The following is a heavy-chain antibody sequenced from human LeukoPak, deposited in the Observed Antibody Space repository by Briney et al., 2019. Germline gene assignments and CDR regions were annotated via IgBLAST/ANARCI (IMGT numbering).Heavy chain of an antibody. V-gene: IGHV3-7*01. D-gene: IGHD6-13*01. CDR1: GFTFSTYW. Sequence: GGSLRLSCAASGFTFSTYWMTWVRQAPEKGLEWVANTKPDGGETYYLDSVRGRFTISRDNGKNSLYLQMNSLRADDTAVYYCGKGGQSSSWFWVDWGQGTLVTVSS. CDR3: GKGGQSSSWFWVD. J-gene: IGHJ4*02. CDR2: TKPDGGET.